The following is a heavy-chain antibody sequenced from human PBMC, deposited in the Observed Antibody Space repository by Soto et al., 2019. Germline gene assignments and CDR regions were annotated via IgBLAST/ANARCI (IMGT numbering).Heavy chain of an antibody. CDR2: ISWNSGSI. J-gene: IGHJ4*02. CDR1: GFTFDDYA. Sequence: EVQLVESGGGLVQPGRSLRLSCAASGFTFDDYAMHWVRQAPGKGLEWVSGISWNSGSIGYADSVKGRFTISRDNAKNSLYLQMNSLRAEDTALYYCAKELSYGEGPALDYWGQGTLVTVSS. D-gene: IGHD4-17*01. V-gene: IGHV3-9*01. CDR3: AKELSYGEGPALDY.